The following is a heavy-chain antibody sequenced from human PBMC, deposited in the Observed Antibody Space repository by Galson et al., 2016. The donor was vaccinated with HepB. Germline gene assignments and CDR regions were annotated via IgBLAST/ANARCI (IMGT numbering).Heavy chain of an antibody. CDR3: ASHYGSGSVSWFAP. CDR2: ISAYNGNT. Sequence: SVKVSCKASGHTFTSHAISWVRQAPGQGLEWMGWISAYNGNTNCAQNLQGRVTMTTDTSTSTAYMELRSLISDDTAVYYCASHYGSGSVSWFAPWGQGTLVTVSS. D-gene: IGHD3-10*01. V-gene: IGHV1-18*01. CDR1: GHTFTSHA. J-gene: IGHJ5*02.